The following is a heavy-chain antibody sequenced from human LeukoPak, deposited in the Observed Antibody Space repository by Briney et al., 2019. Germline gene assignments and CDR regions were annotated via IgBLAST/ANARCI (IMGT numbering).Heavy chain of an antibody. J-gene: IGHJ4*02. CDR3: AKFLRGYGGNYFDY. Sequence: GGSLRLSCAASGFTFSSYAMSWVRQAPGKGLEWVSAISGSGGSTYYADPVKGRFTISRDNSKNTLYLQMNSLRAEDTAVYYCAKFLRGYGGNYFDYWGQGTLVTVSS. V-gene: IGHV3-23*01. D-gene: IGHD4-23*01. CDR2: ISGSGGST. CDR1: GFTFSSYA.